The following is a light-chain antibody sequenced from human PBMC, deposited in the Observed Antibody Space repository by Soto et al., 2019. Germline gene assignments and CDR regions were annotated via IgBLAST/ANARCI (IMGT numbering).Light chain of an antibody. J-gene: IGKJ1*01. CDR3: LQDYNYPRT. CDR2: AAS. CDR1: QDIRDD. Sequence: AIQMTQSPSSLSASVGDRVTITCRASQDIRDDLGWYQEKLGKAPKLLIYAASSLQTGVPSRFSGSGSGTDFSLTISSLQPEDFATYYCLQDYNYPRTFGQGTKVEIK. V-gene: IGKV1-6*01.